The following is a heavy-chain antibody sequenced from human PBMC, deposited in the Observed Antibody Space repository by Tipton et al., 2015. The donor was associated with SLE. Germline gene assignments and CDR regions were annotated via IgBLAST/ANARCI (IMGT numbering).Heavy chain of an antibody. J-gene: IGHJ5*02. CDR1: GGSFSGYY. D-gene: IGHD3-3*01. V-gene: IGHV4-34*01. Sequence: LRLSCAVYGGSFSGYYWSWIRQPPGKGLEWVGEINHSGSTNCNPSLKSRVTISVDTSKNQFSLKLSSVTAADTAVYYCARGIGVVTGPYNWFDPWGQGTLVTVSS. CDR3: ARGIGVVTGPYNWFDP. CDR2: INHSGST.